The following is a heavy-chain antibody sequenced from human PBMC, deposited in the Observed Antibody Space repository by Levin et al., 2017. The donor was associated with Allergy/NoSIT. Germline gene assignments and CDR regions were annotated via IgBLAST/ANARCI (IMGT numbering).Heavy chain of an antibody. Sequence: GESLKISCKGSGYSFTSYWIGWVRQMPGKGLEWMGIIYPGDSDTRYSPSFQGQVTISADKSISTAYLQWSSLKASDTAMYYCARGTYYDFWGGYYTWFDPWGQGTLVTVSS. CDR2: IYPGDSDT. J-gene: IGHJ5*02. V-gene: IGHV5-51*01. CDR1: GYSFTSYW. D-gene: IGHD3-3*01. CDR3: ARGTYYDFWGGYYTWFDP.